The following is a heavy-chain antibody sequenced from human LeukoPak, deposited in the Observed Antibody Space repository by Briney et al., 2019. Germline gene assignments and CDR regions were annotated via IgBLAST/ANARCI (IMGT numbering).Heavy chain of an antibody. D-gene: IGHD3-16*01. CDR2: INPNSGGT. CDR1: GYTFTGYY. J-gene: IGHJ5*02. V-gene: IGHV1-2*02. CDR3: ARDDYVYVSRIWFDP. Sequence: GASVKVSCKASGYTFTGYYMHWVRQAPGQGLEWMGWINPNSGGTNYAQKFQGRVTMTRDTSISTAYMELSRLRSDDTAVYYCARDDYVYVSRIWFDPWGQGTLVTVSS.